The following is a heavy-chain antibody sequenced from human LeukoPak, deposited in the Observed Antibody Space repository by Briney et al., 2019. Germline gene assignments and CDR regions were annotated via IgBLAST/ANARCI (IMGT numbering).Heavy chain of an antibody. CDR3: ARSHQRVGIEDY. CDR1: GFTFNSFG. J-gene: IGHJ4*02. V-gene: IGHV3-48*04. D-gene: IGHD1-26*01. CDR2: ISSSSSTI. Sequence: PGGSLRLSCAASGFTFNSFGMSWVRQAPGKGLEWLPYISSSSSTIYYADSVRGRFTISRDNAKNSLYLQINSLRADDTAVYYCARSHQRVGIEDYWGQGTLVTVSS.